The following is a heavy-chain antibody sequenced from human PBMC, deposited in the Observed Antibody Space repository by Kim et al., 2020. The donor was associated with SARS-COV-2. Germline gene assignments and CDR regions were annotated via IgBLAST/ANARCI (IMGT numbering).Heavy chain of an antibody. J-gene: IGHJ5*02. Sequence: SVKVSCKASGGTFSSYAISWVRQAPGQGLEWMGGIIPIFGTANYAQKFQGRVTITADESTSTAYMELSSLRSEDTAVHYCARGGAVPAARDRDWFDPWGQGTLVTVSS. CDR1: GGTFSSYA. CDR2: IIPIFGTA. D-gene: IGHD2-2*01. V-gene: IGHV1-69*13. CDR3: ARGGAVPAARDRDWFDP.